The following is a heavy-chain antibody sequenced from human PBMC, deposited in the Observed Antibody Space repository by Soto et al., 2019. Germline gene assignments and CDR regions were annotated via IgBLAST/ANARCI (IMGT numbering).Heavy chain of an antibody. Sequence: RGESLKISCNGSGYTFTNYWIGWVRQMPGKGLEWMGIIYPGDSDTKYNPSFQGQVTISADKSITTTYLQWRSLKASDTAIYYCAASIFYYGMDVWGQGTTVTVSS. CDR2: IYPGDSDT. CDR1: GYTFTNYW. CDR3: AASIFYYGMDV. J-gene: IGHJ6*02. V-gene: IGHV5-51*01.